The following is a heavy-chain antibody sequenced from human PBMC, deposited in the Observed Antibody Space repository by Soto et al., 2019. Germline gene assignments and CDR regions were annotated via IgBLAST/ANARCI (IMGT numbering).Heavy chain of an antibody. D-gene: IGHD6-19*01. CDR3: ANPSFRGSGWYPFDD. CDR2: ISGGGGST. J-gene: IGHJ4*02. Sequence: PAESRTPSCAPSGFSSSSDAMSCVRPAPGDVMEWVSAISGGGGSTYYAASVKGRFTDSRDNSKNTLYLQMNSLRAEDTAVYYCANPSFRGSGWYPFDDWGQGTLVTVSS. CDR1: GFSSSSDA. V-gene: IGHV3-23*01.